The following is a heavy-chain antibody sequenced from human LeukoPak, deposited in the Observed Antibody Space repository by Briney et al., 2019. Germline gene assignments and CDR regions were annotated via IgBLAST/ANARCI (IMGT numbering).Heavy chain of an antibody. D-gene: IGHD6-6*01. CDR3: ARDSSVCAFDV. CDR2: INTGSTTI. CDR1: GFTFSTYS. V-gene: IGHV3-48*01. J-gene: IGHJ3*01. Sequence: PGGALRLSCAASGFTFSTYSMHWFLHPPGKGLEGISFINTGSTTIYYADSVKSRFTISRDNAKNSLDLQLNSLRAEESAVYYCARDSSVCAFDVWGQGTMVTVSS.